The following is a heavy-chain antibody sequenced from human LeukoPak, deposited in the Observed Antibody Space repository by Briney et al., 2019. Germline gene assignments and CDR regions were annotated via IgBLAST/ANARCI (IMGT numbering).Heavy chain of an antibody. CDR2: INPSGGST. Sequence: ASVKVSCKASGYTFTSYYMHWVRQAPGQGLEWMGIINPSGGSTSYAQKFQGRVTMTRDTSTSTVYMELSSLRSEDTAVYYCARDYDILTGYHLYCDYWGQGTLVTVSP. CDR3: ARDYDILTGYHLYCDY. CDR1: GYTFTSYY. V-gene: IGHV1-46*01. J-gene: IGHJ4*02. D-gene: IGHD3-9*01.